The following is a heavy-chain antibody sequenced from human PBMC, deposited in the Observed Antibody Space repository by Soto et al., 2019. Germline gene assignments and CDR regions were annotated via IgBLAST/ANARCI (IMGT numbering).Heavy chain of an antibody. CDR1: GFTFSSYG. CDR3: ARKVKTGTSLGASDI. CDR2: IGRSGTH. V-gene: IGHV3-21*01. Sequence: GGSLRLSCTASGFTFSSYGMNWVRQAPGKGLEWVSYIGRSGTHYADSVKGRFTTSRDNAKNTLSLQMSSLRAEDTAVYYCARKVKTGTSLGASDIWGQGTMVTVSS. J-gene: IGHJ3*02. D-gene: IGHD1-7*01.